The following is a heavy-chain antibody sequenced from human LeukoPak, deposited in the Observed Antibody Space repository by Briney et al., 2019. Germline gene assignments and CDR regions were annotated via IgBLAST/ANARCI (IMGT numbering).Heavy chain of an antibody. J-gene: IGHJ5*02. D-gene: IGHD3-10*01. Sequence: GGSLRLSCAASGFTFSSYSMNWVRQAPGKGLEWVSSISSSSSYIYYADSVKGRFTISRDNAKNSLYLQMNSLRAEDTAVYYCAVYGSGSYTYNWFDPWGQGTLVTVSS. CDR1: GFTFSSYS. V-gene: IGHV3-21*01. CDR3: AVYGSGSYTYNWFDP. CDR2: ISSSSSYI.